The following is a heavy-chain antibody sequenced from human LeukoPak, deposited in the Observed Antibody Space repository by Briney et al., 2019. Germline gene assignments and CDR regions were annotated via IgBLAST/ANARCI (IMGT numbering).Heavy chain of an antibody. Sequence: SETLSLTCAVYGGSFSGYYWSWIRQPPGKGLEWIGEINHSGSTNYNPSLKSRVTISVDMSKNQFSLKLTSVTAADTAVYYCARGSSNWNYDPNLDYWGQGTLVSVSS. J-gene: IGHJ4*02. CDR2: INHSGST. CDR3: ARGSSNWNYDPNLDY. CDR1: GGSFSGYY. D-gene: IGHD1-7*01. V-gene: IGHV4-34*01.